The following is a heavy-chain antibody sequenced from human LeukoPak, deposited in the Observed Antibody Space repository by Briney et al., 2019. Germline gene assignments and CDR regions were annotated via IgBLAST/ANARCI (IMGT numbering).Heavy chain of an antibody. CDR2: INSDGSST. D-gene: IGHD3-22*01. CDR1: GFIFSSYW. V-gene: IGHV3-74*01. Sequence: GGSPRLSCAASGFIFSSYWMHWVRQAPGKGLVWVSRINSDGSSTSYADSVKGRFTISRDNAKNTLYLQMNSLRAEDTAVYYCARERDYYDSSGYYVGGAFGIWGQGTMVAVSS. CDR3: ARERDYYDSSGYYVGGAFGI. J-gene: IGHJ3*02.